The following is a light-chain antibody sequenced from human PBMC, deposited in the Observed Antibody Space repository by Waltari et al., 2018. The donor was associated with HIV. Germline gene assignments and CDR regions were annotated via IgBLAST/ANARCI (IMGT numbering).Light chain of an antibody. CDR3: QHYYSTPVT. Sequence: DIVMTQSPDSLAVSLGERATINCKSSQSVLYSSNNKDYLAWYQQKPAQPPKLLFYWATSRESVVADRCGGSGSGTNFPLIISMQEADDVAVYYWQHYYSTPVTFGGGTKVEIK. J-gene: IGKJ4*01. CDR1: QSVLYSSNNKDY. V-gene: IGKV4-1*01. CDR2: WAT.